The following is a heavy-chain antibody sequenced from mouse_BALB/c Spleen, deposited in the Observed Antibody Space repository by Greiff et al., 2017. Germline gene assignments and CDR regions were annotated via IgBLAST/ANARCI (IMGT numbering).Heavy chain of an antibody. J-gene: IGHJ1*01. D-gene: IGHD2-4*01. CDR2: ISSGGST. V-gene: IGHV5-6-5*01. CDR1: GFTFSSYA. Sequence: EVQLMESGGGLVKPGGSLKLSCAASGFTFSSYAMSWVRQTPEKRLEWVASISSGGSTYYPDSVKGRFTISRDNARNILYLQMSSLRSEDTAMYYCARGYDSWYFDVWGAGTTVTVSS. CDR3: ARGYDSWYFDV.